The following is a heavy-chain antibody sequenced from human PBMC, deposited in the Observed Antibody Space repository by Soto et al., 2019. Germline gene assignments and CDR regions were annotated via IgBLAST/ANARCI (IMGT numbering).Heavy chain of an antibody. CDR1: GFTVSSNY. Sequence: PGGSLRLSCAASGFTVSSNYMSWVRQAPGKGLEWVSVIYSGGSTYYADSVKGRFTISRDNSKNTLYLQMNSLRAEDTAVYYCARDSSYYYYMDVWGKGTTVTAP. CDR3: ARDSSYYYYMDV. J-gene: IGHJ6*03. V-gene: IGHV3-66*01. D-gene: IGHD2-2*01. CDR2: IYSGGST.